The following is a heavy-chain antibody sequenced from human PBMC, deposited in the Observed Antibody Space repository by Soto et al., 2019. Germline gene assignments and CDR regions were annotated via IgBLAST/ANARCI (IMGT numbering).Heavy chain of an antibody. CDR1: GGSISSYY. J-gene: IGHJ6*02. CDR3: ARDLHLSPRSRGSRYGMDV. D-gene: IGHD2-2*01. CDR2: IYYSGST. V-gene: IGHV4-59*01. Sequence: SETLSLTCTVSGGSISSYYWSWIWQPPGKGLEWIGYIYYSGSTNYNPSLKSRATISVDTSKNQFSLKLSSVTAADTAVYYCARDLHLSPRSRGSRYGMDVWGQGTTVTVSS.